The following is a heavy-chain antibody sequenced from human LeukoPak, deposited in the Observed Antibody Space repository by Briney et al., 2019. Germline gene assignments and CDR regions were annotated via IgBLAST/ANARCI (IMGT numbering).Heavy chain of an antibody. CDR2: IYTSGST. CDR1: VGSISSGSYY. Sequence: SQTLSLTCTVSVGSISSGSYYWSWIRQPAGKGLEWIGRIYTSGSTNYNPSLKSRVTISVDTSKNQFSLKLSSVTAADTAVYYCARDWTDDGDYVSFAFDIWGQGTMVTVSS. CDR3: ARDWTDDGDYVSFAFDI. V-gene: IGHV4-61*02. D-gene: IGHD4-17*01. J-gene: IGHJ3*02.